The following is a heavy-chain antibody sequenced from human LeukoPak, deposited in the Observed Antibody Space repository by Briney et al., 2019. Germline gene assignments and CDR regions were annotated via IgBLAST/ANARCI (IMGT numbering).Heavy chain of an antibody. D-gene: IGHD2-15*01. J-gene: IGHJ4*02. CDR1: GGSFSGYY. CDR3: ARGGLSNGIVVVVAATLFDY. Sequence: SETLSLTCAVYGGSFSGYYWSWIRQPPGKGLEWIGEINHSGSTNYNPSLKSRVTISVDTSKNQFSLKLSSVTAADTAVYYCARGGLSNGIVVVVAATLFDYWGQTTLVTVSS. CDR2: INHSGST. V-gene: IGHV4-34*01.